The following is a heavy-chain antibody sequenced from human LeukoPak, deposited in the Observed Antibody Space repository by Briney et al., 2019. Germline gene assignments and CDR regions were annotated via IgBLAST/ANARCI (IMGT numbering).Heavy chain of an antibody. D-gene: IGHD3-10*01. Sequence: PGGSLRLSCAASGFTFSSYAMSWVRQAPGKGLEWVSAISGSGGSTYYADSVKGRFTVSRDNAKNSLYLQMNSLRAEDTAVYYCARQWFGDFWGQGTLVTVSS. CDR3: ARQWFGDF. CDR1: GFTFSSYA. J-gene: IGHJ4*02. V-gene: IGHV3-23*01. CDR2: ISGSGGST.